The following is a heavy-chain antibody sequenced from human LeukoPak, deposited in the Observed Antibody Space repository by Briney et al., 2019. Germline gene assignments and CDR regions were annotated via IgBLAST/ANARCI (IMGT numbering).Heavy chain of an antibody. CDR1: GGTFSSYA. CDR3: ARSGKPIYYYYMDV. J-gene: IGHJ6*03. V-gene: IGHV1-18*01. D-gene: IGHD3-10*01. CDR2: ISAYHGNT. Sequence: ASVKVSCKASGGTFSSYAISWVRQAPGQGLEWMGWISAYHGNTNYAQKLQGRLTMTTDTSTSTAYLELRSLRSDDTAMYYCARSGKPIYYYYMDVWGKGTTVTISS.